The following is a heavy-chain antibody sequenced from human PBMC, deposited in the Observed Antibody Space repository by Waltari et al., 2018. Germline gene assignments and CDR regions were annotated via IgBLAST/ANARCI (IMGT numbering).Heavy chain of an antibody. V-gene: IGHV5-51*01. D-gene: IGHD6-19*01. CDR2: IYPGDSDI. J-gene: IGHJ4*02. CDR1: GYNLLDYW. Sequence: EVRLEQSGAEVKKPGESLKISCKASGYNLLDYWIGWVRQIPGKGPEWMGIIYPGDSDIRVSPSFQGQVTLSADKSISTAYLQWSSLKASDTAMYYCATVEAVAGMEYYFDYWGQGTLVTVSS. CDR3: ATVEAVAGMEYYFDY.